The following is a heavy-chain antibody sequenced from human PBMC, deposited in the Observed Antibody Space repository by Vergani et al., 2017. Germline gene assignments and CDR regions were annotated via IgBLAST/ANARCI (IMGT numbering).Heavy chain of an antibody. Sequence: QVQLQESGPGLVKPSETLTLTCDVSDSSIMTNPYWGWFRQPPGKGLEWIVCIQHYGDTNYNSSLKSRVSISIMSNSKFSLSLTSVSAADTAMYYCERHRGSVSFFTTSYFYGMGVWGNGTTVTVSS. J-gene: IGHJ6*04. CDR1: DSSIMTNPY. V-gene: IGHV4-38-2*01. CDR2: IQHYGDT. D-gene: IGHD3-10*01. CDR3: ERHRGSVSFFTTSYFYGMGV.